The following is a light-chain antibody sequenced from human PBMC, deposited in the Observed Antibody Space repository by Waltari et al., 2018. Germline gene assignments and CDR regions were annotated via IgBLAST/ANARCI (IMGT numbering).Light chain of an antibody. J-gene: IGLJ1*01. CDR1: SSDVGGSNH. Sequence: QSALTQPASVSGSPGQSITSPCTGTSSDVGGSNHASWYHQTPGKAPKLLIYDVTKRPLGVSNRYSGSKSGNTASLTISGLQAEDEAVYYCSSYRTSSTFVFGPGTKVTVL. CDR3: SSYRTSSTFV. CDR2: DVT. V-gene: IGLV2-14*01.